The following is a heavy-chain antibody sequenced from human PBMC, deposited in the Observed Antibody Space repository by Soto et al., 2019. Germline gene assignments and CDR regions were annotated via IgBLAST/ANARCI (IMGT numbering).Heavy chain of an antibody. V-gene: IGHV3-23*01. CDR1: GFTFSSYA. CDR2: ITASGDAT. J-gene: IGHJ4*02. D-gene: IGHD2-15*01. CDR3: AKGTLRWCSGATCYPFDS. Sequence: EVQLLESGGGLEQPGGSLRLSCAASGFTFSSYAMTWVRQAPGKGLECVSVITASGDATAYADSVKGRFTMSRDNSKNRLFLQMNSLRVEDTAVYYWAKGTLRWCSGATCYPFDSWGQGTLVTVSS.